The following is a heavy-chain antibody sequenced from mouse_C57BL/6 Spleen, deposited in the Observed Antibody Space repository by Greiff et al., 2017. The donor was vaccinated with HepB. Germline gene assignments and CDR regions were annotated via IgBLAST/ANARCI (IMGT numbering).Heavy chain of an antibody. CDR1: GYSITSGYY. Sequence: EVKLLESGPGLVKPSQSLSLTCSVTGYSITSGYYWNWIRQFPGNKLEWMGYISYDGSNNYNPSLKNRISITRDTSKNQFFLKLNSVTTEDTATYYCARGVYDRYFDVWGTGTTVTVSS. CDR2: ISYDGSN. D-gene: IGHD2-12*01. CDR3: ARGVYDRYFDV. V-gene: IGHV3-6*01. J-gene: IGHJ1*03.